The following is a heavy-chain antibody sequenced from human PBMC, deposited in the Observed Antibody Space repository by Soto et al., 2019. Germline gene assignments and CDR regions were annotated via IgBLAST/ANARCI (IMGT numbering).Heavy chain of an antibody. CDR2: ISSNSAYI. D-gene: IGHD6-13*01. J-gene: IGHJ5*02. Sequence: PWGSLRLSCAASGFTFLSFTINFFRHSPFKGLEWVSTISSNSAYIYYTDALRGRFTISRDNAKNSLHLQMNSLRAEDTAVYYCTRDASRDSSARGWFDPWGPGTLVTVSS. V-gene: IGHV3-21*01. CDR1: GFTFLSFT. CDR3: TRDASRDSSARGWFDP.